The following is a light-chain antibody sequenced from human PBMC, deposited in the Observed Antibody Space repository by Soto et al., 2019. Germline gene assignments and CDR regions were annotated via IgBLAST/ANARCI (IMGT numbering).Light chain of an antibody. CDR3: QQANSFPRT. CDR1: QTISSW. J-gene: IGKJ1*01. V-gene: IGKV1-12*01. CDR2: AAS. Sequence: DIQMTQSASTLSGSVGDRVTITCRASQTISSWLAWYQQNPGKAPKLLIYAASSLQSGVPSRFSGSGSGTDFTLTISSLQPEDFATYYCQQANSFPRTFGQGTKV.